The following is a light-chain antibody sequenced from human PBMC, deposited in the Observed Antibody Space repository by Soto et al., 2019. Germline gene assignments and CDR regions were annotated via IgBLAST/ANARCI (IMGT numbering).Light chain of an antibody. V-gene: IGKV1-5*01. CDR1: QSFSNW. CDR2: DAS. Sequence: DIQLTQSPSTLSASVGDRVTITCRASQSFSNWLAWHQQKPGKAPKLLIYDASTLESGVSSRFSGTGSETECTLTITDLQADDLATYFCHQYKTYSTFGQGTKVDIK. CDR3: HQYKTYST. J-gene: IGKJ1*01.